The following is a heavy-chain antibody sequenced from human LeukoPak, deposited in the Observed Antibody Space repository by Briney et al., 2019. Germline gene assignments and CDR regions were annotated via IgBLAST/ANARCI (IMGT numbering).Heavy chain of an antibody. J-gene: IGHJ6*02. CDR3: ARSGGRDIVVVPAAMSYYYGMDV. Sequence: GGSLRLSCAASGSTFSSYWMHWVRQAPGKGLVWVSRINSVGSSTSYADSVKGRFTISRDNAKNTLYLQMNSLRAEDTAVYYCARSGGRDIVVVPAAMSYYYGMDVWGQGTTVTVSS. CDR2: INSVGSST. D-gene: IGHD2-2*01. V-gene: IGHV3-74*01. CDR1: GSTFSSYW.